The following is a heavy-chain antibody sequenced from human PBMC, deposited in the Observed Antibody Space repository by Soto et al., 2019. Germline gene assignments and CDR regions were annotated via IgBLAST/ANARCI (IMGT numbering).Heavy chain of an antibody. CDR2: IYPGDSDT. Sequence: GESLKISCKGSGYSFTSYWIGWVRQMPGKGLECMGIIYPGDSDTRYSPSFQGQVTISADKSISTAYLQWSSLKASGTAMYYCARTAAAGTYYNGMDVSGQGTTLTVSS. CDR1: GYSFTSYW. D-gene: IGHD6-13*01. V-gene: IGHV5-51*01. J-gene: IGHJ6*02. CDR3: ARTAAAGTYYNGMDV.